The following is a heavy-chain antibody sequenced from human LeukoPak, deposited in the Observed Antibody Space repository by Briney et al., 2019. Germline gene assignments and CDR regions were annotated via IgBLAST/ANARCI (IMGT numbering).Heavy chain of an antibody. J-gene: IGHJ4*02. D-gene: IGHD3-10*01. CDR2: IYSGGST. CDR3: GLGELYLYY. V-gene: IGHV3-53*01. CDR1: AFTLRNNY. Sequence: AGGSLRLSCAASAFTLRNNYMSWVRQAPGKGLEWVSVIYSGGSTYYADSVKGRFTISRDNSKNTLYLQMNSLRAEDTAVYYCGLGELYLYYWGQGTLVTVSS.